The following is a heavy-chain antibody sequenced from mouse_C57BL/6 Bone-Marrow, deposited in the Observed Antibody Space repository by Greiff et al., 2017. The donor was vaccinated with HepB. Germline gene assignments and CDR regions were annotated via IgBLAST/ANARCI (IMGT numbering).Heavy chain of an antibody. D-gene: IGHD1-1*01. CDR1: GYTFTSYG. CDR3: ASNGYYYAMDY. CDR2: IYPRSGNT. V-gene: IGHV1-81*01. Sequence: LQESGAELARPGASVKLSCKASGYTFTSYGISWVKQRTGQGLEWIGEIYPRSGNTYYNEKFKGKATLTADKSSSTAYMELRSLTSEDSAVYFCASNGYYYAMDYWGQGTSVTVSS. J-gene: IGHJ4*01.